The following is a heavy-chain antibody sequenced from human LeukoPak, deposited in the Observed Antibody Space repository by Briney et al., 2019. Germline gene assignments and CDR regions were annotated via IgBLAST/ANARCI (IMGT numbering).Heavy chain of an antibody. Sequence: SETLSLTCTVSGGPISSYYWSWIRQPPGKGLEWIGYIYYSGSTNYNPSLKSRVTISVDTSKNQFSLKLSSVTAADTAVYYCARLSPPPTPRYWFDPWGQGTLVTVSS. CDR1: GGPISSYY. CDR2: IYYSGST. J-gene: IGHJ5*02. V-gene: IGHV4-59*08. CDR3: ARLSPPPTPRYWFDP.